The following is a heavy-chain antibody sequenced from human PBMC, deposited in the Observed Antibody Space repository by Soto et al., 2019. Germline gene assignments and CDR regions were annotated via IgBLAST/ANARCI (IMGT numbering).Heavy chain of an antibody. Sequence: QVQLQESGPGPVKPSETLSLTCSVSGGSISKFYWSWIRKTAGKGLEWMERVYATGTTDYNPSLRSRVAMSVDISKKTLSLRLTSVTAADTGVYYCVRDGSKTLRDWFDPWGQGKLVTVSS. CDR1: GGSISKFY. CDR2: VYATGTT. V-gene: IGHV4-4*07. J-gene: IGHJ5*02. D-gene: IGHD4-17*01. CDR3: VRDGSKTLRDWFDP.